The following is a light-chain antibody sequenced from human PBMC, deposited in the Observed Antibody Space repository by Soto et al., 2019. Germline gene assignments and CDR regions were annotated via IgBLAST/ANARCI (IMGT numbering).Light chain of an antibody. CDR1: QNINRW. J-gene: IGKJ4*01. CDR3: HQCNSFPFT. Sequence: DTQMTQSPSTLSASIGDRVTITCRASQNINRWLAWYQQKPGKAPKLLIYEASILESGVPSRFSGSGFGTEFTLTITSLQPDDFATYYCHQCNSFPFTFGGWTKVEIK. V-gene: IGKV1-5*03. CDR2: EAS.